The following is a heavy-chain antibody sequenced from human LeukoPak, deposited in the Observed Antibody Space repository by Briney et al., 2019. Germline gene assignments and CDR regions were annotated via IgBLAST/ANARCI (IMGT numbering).Heavy chain of an antibody. J-gene: IGHJ1*01. D-gene: IGHD3-22*01. CDR1: GYTLTELS. Sequence: GASVTVSCKVSGYTLTELSMHWVRQAPGQGLEWMGGIIPIFGTANYAQKFQGRVTITADESTSTAYMELSSLRSEDTAVYYCSYDSSGYSIYFQHWGQGTLVTVSS. CDR3: SYDSSGYSIYFQH. V-gene: IGHV1-69*13. CDR2: IIPIFGTA.